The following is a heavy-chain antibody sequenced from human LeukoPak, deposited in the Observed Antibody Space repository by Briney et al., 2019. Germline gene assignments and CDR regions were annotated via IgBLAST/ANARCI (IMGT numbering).Heavy chain of an antibody. V-gene: IGHV3-23*01. CDR2: ISGSGGST. CDR3: ARDPIGPGTYYYDSPWYFDL. Sequence: GGSLRLSCAASGFTFSSYAMSWVRQAPGKGLEWVSAISGSGGSTYYADSVKGRFTISRDNSKNTLYLQMNSLRAEDTAVYYCARDPIGPGTYYYDSPWYFDLWGRGTLVTISS. CDR1: GFTFSSYA. J-gene: IGHJ2*01. D-gene: IGHD3-22*01.